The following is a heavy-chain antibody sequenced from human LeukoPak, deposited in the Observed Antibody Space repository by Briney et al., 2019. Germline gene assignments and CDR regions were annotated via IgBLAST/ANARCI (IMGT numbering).Heavy chain of an antibody. D-gene: IGHD2-15*01. V-gene: IGHV3-30*02. Sequence: GGSLRLSCAASGFTFSSYGMHWVRQAPGKGLEWVAFIRYDGSNKYYADSVKGRFTISRDNSKNTLYLQMNSLRAEDTAMYYCAKDLTYSWYFYMDVWGKGTTVTVSS. J-gene: IGHJ6*03. CDR3: AKDLTYSWYFYMDV. CDR1: GFTFSSYG. CDR2: IRYDGSNK.